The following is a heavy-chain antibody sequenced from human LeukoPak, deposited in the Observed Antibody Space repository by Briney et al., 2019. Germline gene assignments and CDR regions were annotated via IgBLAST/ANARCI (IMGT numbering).Heavy chain of an antibody. CDR2: ISYDGSNK. CDR3: AKRRGLELLYYYYMDV. J-gene: IGHJ6*03. Sequence: GGSLRLSCAASGFTFTSFAMHWVRQAPGKGLEWVAVISYDGSNKYYADSVKGRFTISRDNSKNTLYLQMNSLRAEDTAVYYCAKRRGLELLYYYYMDVWGKGTTVTVSS. V-gene: IGHV3-30*04. D-gene: IGHD1-7*01. CDR1: GFTFTSFA.